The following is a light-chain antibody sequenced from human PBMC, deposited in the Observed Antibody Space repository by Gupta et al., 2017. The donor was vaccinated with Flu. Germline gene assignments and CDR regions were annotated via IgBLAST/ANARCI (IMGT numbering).Light chain of an antibody. CDR3: TAYSRVTPWL. CDR2: DVR. Sequence: SGDIGDSDSVAWYQQKLDKAPRLMIFDVRRRPSGVSDRFSGSKSGNTASLTISGLQPDDEADYYCTAYSRVTPWLFGGGTKLTV. V-gene: IGLV2-14*04. CDR1: SGDIGDSDS. J-gene: IGLJ3*02.